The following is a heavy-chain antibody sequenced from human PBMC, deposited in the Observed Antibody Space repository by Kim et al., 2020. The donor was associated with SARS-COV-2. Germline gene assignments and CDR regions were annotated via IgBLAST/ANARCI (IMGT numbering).Heavy chain of an antibody. CDR3: ARGLEQWLVGGFIDY. D-gene: IGHD6-19*01. Sequence: VSVNSRITINPDTSKNQFSLQLNSVTPEDTAVYYCARGLEQWLVGGFIDYWGQGTLVTVSS. V-gene: IGHV6-1*01. J-gene: IGHJ4*02.